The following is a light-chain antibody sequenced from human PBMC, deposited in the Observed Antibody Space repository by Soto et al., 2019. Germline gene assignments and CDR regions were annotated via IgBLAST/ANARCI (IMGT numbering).Light chain of an antibody. Sequence: EIAMTQSPVTLSVSPGERATLSCRASQSVSSKLAWYQQKPGQAPRLLIYDASTRATGIPARFSGSGSGTELTLTISSLQSEDFAVYYCQQFNNWPRTFGEGTKVEIK. CDR3: QQFNNWPRT. CDR1: QSVSSK. V-gene: IGKV3-15*01. J-gene: IGKJ1*01. CDR2: DAS.